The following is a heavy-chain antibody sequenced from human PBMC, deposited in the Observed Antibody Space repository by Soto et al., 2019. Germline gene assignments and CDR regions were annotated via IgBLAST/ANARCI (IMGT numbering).Heavy chain of an antibody. Sequence: EVQLVESGGGLVQPGGSLRLSCAASGFTFGGYWMAWVRQAPGKGLEWVSNIRQDGSVKSYVDSVKGRFTISRDNSKNSLYLQMNSLRAGDTAVYYCAREGRQLGAFDIWGHGTMVTVSS. CDR3: AREGRQLGAFDI. CDR1: GFTFGGYW. V-gene: IGHV3-7*01. J-gene: IGHJ3*02. D-gene: IGHD6-6*01. CDR2: IRQDGSVK.